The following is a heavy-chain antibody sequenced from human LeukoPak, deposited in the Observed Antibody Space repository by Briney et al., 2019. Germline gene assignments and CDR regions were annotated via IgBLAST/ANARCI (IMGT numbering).Heavy chain of an antibody. J-gene: IGHJ6*03. Sequence: ASVKVSCKASGGTFSSYAISWVRQAPGQGLEWMGGIIPILGTANYAQKFQGRVTITADESTSTAYMELSSLRSEDTAVYYCARVVTSHYYYYMDVWGKGTTVTISS. CDR1: GGTFSSYA. V-gene: IGHV1-69*13. D-gene: IGHD4-23*01. CDR2: IIPILGTA. CDR3: ARVVTSHYYYYMDV.